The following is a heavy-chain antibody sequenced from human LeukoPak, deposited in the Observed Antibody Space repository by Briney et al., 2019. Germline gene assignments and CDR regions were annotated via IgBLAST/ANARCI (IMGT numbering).Heavy chain of an antibody. Sequence: GESLKISCKGSGYSFTSYWIGWVRQMPGKGLEWMGIIYPGDSDTRYSPSFQGQVTISADKSISTAYLQWSSLKASDTAMYYCARHHHDSHYYYYMDVWGKGTTVTVSS. D-gene: IGHD3-3*01. CDR2: IYPGDSDT. CDR3: ARHHHDSHYYYYMDV. J-gene: IGHJ6*03. V-gene: IGHV5-51*01. CDR1: GYSFTSYW.